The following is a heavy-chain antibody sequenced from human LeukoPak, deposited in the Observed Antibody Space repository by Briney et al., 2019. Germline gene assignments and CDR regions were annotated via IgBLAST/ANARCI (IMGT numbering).Heavy chain of an antibody. CDR1: GFTFSSYA. CDR3: AKVEYQLLYRAGQLPHFDY. V-gene: IGHV3-23*01. J-gene: IGHJ4*02. Sequence: GGSLRLSCAASGFTFSSYAMSWARQAPGKGLEWVSAISGSGGSTYYADSVKGRFTISRDNSKNTLYLQMNSLRAEDTAVYYGAKVEYQLLYRAGQLPHFDYWGQGTLVTVSS. D-gene: IGHD2-2*02. CDR2: ISGSGGST.